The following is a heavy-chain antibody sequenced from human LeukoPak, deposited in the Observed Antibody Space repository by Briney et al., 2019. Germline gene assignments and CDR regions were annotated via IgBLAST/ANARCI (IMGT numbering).Heavy chain of an antibody. D-gene: IGHD4-17*01. CDR2: IVVGSGNT. V-gene: IGHV1-58*02. CDR3: AAGTDMTTVTTWWFDP. J-gene: IGHJ5*02. CDR1: GFTFTGSA. Sequence: GASVKVSSKASGFTFTGSAMQWVRQARGQRREWIGWIVVGSGNTNYAQKFQERVTITRDMSTSTAYMELSSLRSEDTAVYYCAAGTDMTTVTTWWFDPWGQGTLVTVSS.